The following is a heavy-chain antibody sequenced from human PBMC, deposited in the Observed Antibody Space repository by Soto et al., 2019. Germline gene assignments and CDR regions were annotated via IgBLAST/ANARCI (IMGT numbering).Heavy chain of an antibody. D-gene: IGHD6-19*01. CDR2: ISWNSGSI. J-gene: IGHJ4*02. CDR1: GFTFDDYA. CDR3: AKDIWPFPGGASGWYYFDY. Sequence: GGSLRLSCAASGFTFDDYAMHWVRQAPGKGLEWVSGISWNSGSIGYADSVKGRFTISRDNAKNSLYLQMNSLRAEDTALYYCAKDIWPFPGGASGWYYFDYWGQGTLVTVSS. V-gene: IGHV3-9*01.